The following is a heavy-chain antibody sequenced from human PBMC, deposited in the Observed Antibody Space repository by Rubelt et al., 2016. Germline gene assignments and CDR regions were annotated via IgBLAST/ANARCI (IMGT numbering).Heavy chain of an antibody. CDR1: GGSFSGYY. J-gene: IGHJ4*02. Sequence: QVQLQQWGAGLLKPSETLSLTCAVYGGSFSGYYWSWIRQPPGKGLEWIGEINHSGSTNYNPSLKSRVTISVDTSKNQFYLKMSSVTAADTAVYYCARVSGWYRATGQDFDYWGQGTLVTVSS. CDR3: ARVSGWYRATGQDFDY. CDR2: INHSGST. V-gene: IGHV4-34*01. D-gene: IGHD6-19*01.